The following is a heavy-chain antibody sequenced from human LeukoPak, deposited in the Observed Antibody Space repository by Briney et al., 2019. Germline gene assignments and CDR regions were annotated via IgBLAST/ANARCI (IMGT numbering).Heavy chain of an antibody. CDR3: AREDIVVRGPYGMDV. CDR2: IYTSGST. J-gene: IGHJ6*02. D-gene: IGHD2-15*01. V-gene: IGHV4-4*07. CDR1: GGSISIYY. Sequence: SETLSLTSTVSGGSISIYYWSWIRQPAGKGLEWIGRIYTSGSTNYNPSLNSRVTMSVDTSKNQFSLKLSSVTAADTAVYYCAREDIVVRGPYGMDVWGQGTTVTVSS.